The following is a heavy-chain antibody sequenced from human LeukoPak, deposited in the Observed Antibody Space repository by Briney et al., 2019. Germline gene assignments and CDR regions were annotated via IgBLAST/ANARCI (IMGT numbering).Heavy chain of an antibody. Sequence: ASVKVSCKASGGTFSTYTITWVRQAPGQGLEWVGGIIPIFGTANYAQKFQGRVTITTDESTSTAYMELSSLRSEDTAVYYCARAMLMGEFTDYWGQGTLVTVSS. D-gene: IGHD3-16*01. V-gene: IGHV1-69*05. CDR2: IIPIFGTA. J-gene: IGHJ4*02. CDR3: ARAMLMGEFTDY. CDR1: GGTFSTYT.